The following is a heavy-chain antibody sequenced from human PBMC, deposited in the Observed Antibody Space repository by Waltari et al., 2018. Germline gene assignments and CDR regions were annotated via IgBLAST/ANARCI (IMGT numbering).Heavy chain of an antibody. CDR2: IETDGSRT. D-gene: IGHD3-22*01. Sequence: EVQLVESGGGLVQPGGSLRLSCVGSGFAFSRYWMYWVRQAPGKGLGWVSYIETDGSRTTYADSVKGRFTIFRDNTKNTLYLQMDSLRAEDTAVYYCAIDTSGYYGNWGQGTLVTVSS. CDR3: AIDTSGYYGN. V-gene: IGHV3-74*03. CDR1: GFAFSRYW. J-gene: IGHJ4*02.